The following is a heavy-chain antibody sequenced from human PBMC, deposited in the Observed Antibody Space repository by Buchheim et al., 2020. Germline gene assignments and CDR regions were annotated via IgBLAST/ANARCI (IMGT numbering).Heavy chain of an antibody. CDR3: ARHPQHSSGYAFYYYYGMDV. J-gene: IGHJ6*02. Sequence: EVQLVQSGAEVKKPGESLKISCKGSGYSFTSYWIGWVRQVPGKGLEWMGIIYPGDSDTRYSPSFQGQVTISADKSISTAYPQWSSLKASDTAMYYCARHPQHSSGYAFYYYYGMDVWGQGTT. CDR1: GYSFTSYW. CDR2: IYPGDSDT. D-gene: IGHD3-22*01. V-gene: IGHV5-51*01.